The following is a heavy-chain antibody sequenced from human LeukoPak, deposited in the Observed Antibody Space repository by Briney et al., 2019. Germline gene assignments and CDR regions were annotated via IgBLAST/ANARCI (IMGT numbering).Heavy chain of an antibody. CDR1: GFTFSSYA. CDR3: ARAFSKYYFDY. CDR2: ISGSGGST. J-gene: IGHJ4*02. Sequence: GGSLRLSCVASGFTFSSYAMSWVRQAPGKGLEWVSAISGSGGSTYYADSVKGRFTISRDNSKNTLYLQMNSLRAEDTAVYYCARAFSKYYFDYWGQGTLVTVSS. V-gene: IGHV3-23*01. D-gene: IGHD3-3*02.